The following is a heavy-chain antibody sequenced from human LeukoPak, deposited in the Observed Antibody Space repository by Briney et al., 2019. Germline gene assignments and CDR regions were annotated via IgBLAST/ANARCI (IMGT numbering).Heavy chain of an antibody. J-gene: IGHJ6*03. V-gene: IGHV4-39*07. CDR3: ARWDYYYYYMDV. CDR2: IYYSGST. Sequence: SETLSLTCTVSGGSISSSSYYWGWIRQPPGKGLEWIGSIYYSGSTYYNPSLKSRVTISVDTSKNQFSLKLSSVTAADTAVYYCARWDYYYYYMDVWGKGTTVTVSS. CDR1: GGSISSSSYY.